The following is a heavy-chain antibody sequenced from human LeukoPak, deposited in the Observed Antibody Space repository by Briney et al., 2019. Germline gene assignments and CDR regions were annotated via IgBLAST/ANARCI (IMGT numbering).Heavy chain of an antibody. CDR3: ANDYRSGSFHDF. J-gene: IGHJ4*02. V-gene: IGHV3-23*01. CDR1: GFTFSSYW. D-gene: IGHD3-10*01. CDR2: ISRRDDYT. Sequence: GGSLRLSCAASGFTFSSYWMHWVRQPPGKGLEWVSVISRRDDYTYYADSVKGRFTISRDNSKNTLYLQMNTLRAEDTAVYYCANDYRSGSFHDFWGQGTLVTVSS.